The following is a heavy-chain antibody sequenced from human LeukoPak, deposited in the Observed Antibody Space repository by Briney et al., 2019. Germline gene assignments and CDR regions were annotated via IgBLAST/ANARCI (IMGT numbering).Heavy chain of an antibody. CDR1: GYTFTGYY. CDR2: INPNSGGT. V-gene: IGHV1-2*02. D-gene: IGHD5-18*01. Sequence: ASVKVSRKASGYTFTGYYMHWVRQAPGQGLEWMGWINPNSGGTNYAQKFQGRVTMTRDTSISTAYMELSRLRSDDTAVYYCARDSAPGDTYGLLGIDSWGQGTLVTVSS. J-gene: IGHJ4*02. CDR3: ARDSAPGDTYGLLGIDS.